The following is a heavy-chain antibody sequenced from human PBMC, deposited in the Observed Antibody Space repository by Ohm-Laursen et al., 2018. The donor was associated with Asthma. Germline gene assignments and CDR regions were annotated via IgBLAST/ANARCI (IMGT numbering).Heavy chain of an antibody. CDR3: ARIGPEWELPGREYSLHH. D-gene: IGHD1-26*01. CDR1: EFTFSLYS. Sequence: GSLRLSCAASEFTFSLYSMNWVRQVPGKGLEWVASISTASTFIYYADSVRGRFTTSRDNAKNSVYLQMNSLRAEDTALYYCARIGPEWELPGREYSLHHWGQGTQVTVSS. V-gene: IGHV3-21*01. J-gene: IGHJ1*01. CDR2: ISTASTFI.